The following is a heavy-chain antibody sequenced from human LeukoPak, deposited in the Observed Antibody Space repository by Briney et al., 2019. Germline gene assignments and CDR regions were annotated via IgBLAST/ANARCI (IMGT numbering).Heavy chain of an antibody. Sequence: SVKVSCKASGGTFSSYAISWVRQAPGQGLEWMGRIIPIFGTANYAQKFQGRVTMTRDTSISTAYMELSRLRSDDTAVYYCARITLAAIRAFDIWGQGTMVTVSS. CDR2: IIPIFGTA. V-gene: IGHV1-69*05. D-gene: IGHD2-15*01. CDR3: ARITLAAIRAFDI. CDR1: GGTFSSYA. J-gene: IGHJ3*02.